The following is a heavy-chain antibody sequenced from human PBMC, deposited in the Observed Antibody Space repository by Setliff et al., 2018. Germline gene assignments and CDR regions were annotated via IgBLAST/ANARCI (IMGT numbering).Heavy chain of an antibody. CDR3: AREVPRWELTRGYYYYYMDV. Sequence: SETLSLTCAVYGGSFSGYYWNWIRQTPGKGLEWIGEINHRGSTNNNPSLKSRVTISIDTSKNQFSLKLSSVTAADTAVYYCAREVPRWELTRGYYYYYMDVWGKGTTVTVSS. J-gene: IGHJ6*03. CDR2: INHRGST. V-gene: IGHV4-34*01. CDR1: GGSFSGYY. D-gene: IGHD1-26*01.